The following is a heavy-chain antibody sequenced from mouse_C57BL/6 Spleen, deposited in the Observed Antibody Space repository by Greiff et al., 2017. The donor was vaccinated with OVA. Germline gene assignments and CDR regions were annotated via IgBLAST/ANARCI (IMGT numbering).Heavy chain of an antibody. CDR2: ISSGGSYT. Sequence: EVQRVESGGDLVKPGGSLKLSCAASGFTFSSYGMSWVRQTPDKRLEWVATISSGGSYTYYPDSVKGRFTISRDNAKNTLYLQMSSLKSEDTAMYYCARQRDDGYYFDYWGQGTTLTVSS. CDR3: ARQRDDGYYFDY. J-gene: IGHJ2*01. V-gene: IGHV5-6*01. CDR1: GFTFSSYG.